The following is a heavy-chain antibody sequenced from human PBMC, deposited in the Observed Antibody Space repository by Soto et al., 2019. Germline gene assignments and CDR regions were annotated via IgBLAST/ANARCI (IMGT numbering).Heavy chain of an antibody. D-gene: IGHD2-2*01. CDR1: GFTFSSYG. Sequence: PGGSLRLSCAASGFTFSSYGMHWVRQAPGKGLEWVAVISYDGSNKYYADSVKGRFTISRDNSKNTLYLQMNSLRAEDTAVYYCARDLTLYIVIVPAANASHFCGQGTLGTGSS. CDR2: ISYDGSNK. CDR3: ARDLTLYIVIVPAANASHF. V-gene: IGHV3-30*03. J-gene: IGHJ4*02.